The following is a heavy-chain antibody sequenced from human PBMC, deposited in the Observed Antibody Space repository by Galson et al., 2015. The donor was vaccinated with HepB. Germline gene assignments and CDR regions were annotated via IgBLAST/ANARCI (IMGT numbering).Heavy chain of an antibody. Sequence: ETLSLTCAVYGGSFSGYYWSWIRQPPGKGLEWIGEINHSGSTNYNPSLKSRVTISVDTSKNQFSLKLSSVTAADTAVYYCATRQGSGYSSGWYRYYYGMDVWGQGTTVTVSS. CDR3: ATRQGSGYSSGWYRYYYGMDV. CDR1: GGSFSGYY. D-gene: IGHD6-19*01. J-gene: IGHJ6*02. CDR2: INHSGST. V-gene: IGHV4-34*01.